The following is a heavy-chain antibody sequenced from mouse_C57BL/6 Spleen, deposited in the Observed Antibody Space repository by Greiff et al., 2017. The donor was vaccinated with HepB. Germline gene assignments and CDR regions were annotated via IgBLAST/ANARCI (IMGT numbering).Heavy chain of an antibody. CDR2: INPSNGGT. CDR3: ARDSSGYVYAMDY. CDR1: GYTFTSYW. D-gene: IGHD3-2*02. J-gene: IGHJ4*01. Sequence: QVQLQQPGPELVKPGASVKLSCKASGYTFTSYWMHWVKQRPGQGLEWIGNINPSNGGTNYNEKFKSKATLTVDKSSSTAYMQLSSLTSEDSAVYNCARDSSGYVYAMDYWGQGTSVTVSS. V-gene: IGHV1-53*01.